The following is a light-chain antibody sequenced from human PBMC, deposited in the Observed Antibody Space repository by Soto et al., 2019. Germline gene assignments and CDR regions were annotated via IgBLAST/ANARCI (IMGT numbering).Light chain of an antibody. J-gene: IGLJ3*02. CDR1: SSNIGSQY. CDR2: KNN. V-gene: IGLV1-47*01. Sequence: QSVLTQPPSASGAPGQSITISCSGSSSNIGSQYVYWYQQLPGTAPTVVIYKNNERPSGVPDRFSGSKSGTSASLAISGLRSEDEGDYYCAAWDDSLSGRVFGGGTKVTVL. CDR3: AAWDDSLSGRV.